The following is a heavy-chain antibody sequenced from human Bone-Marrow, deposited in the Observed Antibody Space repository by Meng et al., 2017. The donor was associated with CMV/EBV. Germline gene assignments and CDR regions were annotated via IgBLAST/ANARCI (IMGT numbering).Heavy chain of an antibody. Sequence: SGPTLVKPTQTLTLTCTFSGFSLSTSGMRVSWIRQPPGKALEWLARIDWDDDKYCSTSLKTRLTISKATSKNQVVLTMTNMDPVDTATYYCAHSIWDDYGGNNLGYWGQGTLVTVSS. CDR1: GFSLSTSGMR. V-gene: IGHV2-70*12. D-gene: IGHD4-23*01. CDR3: AHSIWDDYGGNNLGY. CDR2: IDWDDDK. J-gene: IGHJ4*02.